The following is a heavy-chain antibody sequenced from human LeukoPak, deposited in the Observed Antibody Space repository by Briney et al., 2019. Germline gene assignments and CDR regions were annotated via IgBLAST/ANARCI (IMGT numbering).Heavy chain of an antibody. CDR1: GYTFTSYD. CDR3: ARAATTHYYMDV. V-gene: IGHV1-8*01. CDR2: MNPNSGNT. Sequence: ASVKVSCKASGYTFTSYDINWGRQATGQGLEWMGWMNPNSGNTGYAQKFQGRVTMTRNTSISTAYMELSSLRSEDTAVYYCARAATTHYYMDVWGKGTTVTISS. J-gene: IGHJ6*03. D-gene: IGHD5-12*01.